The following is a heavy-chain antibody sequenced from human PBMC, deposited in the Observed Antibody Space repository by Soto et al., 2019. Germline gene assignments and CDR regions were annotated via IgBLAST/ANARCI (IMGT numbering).Heavy chain of an antibody. J-gene: IGHJ6*02. Sequence: QVQLVQSGAEAKKPGASVKVSCKASGYTFSGYYIHLVRQAPGQGLEWMGWINPNSGGSNYALRFQGGVTMTRDTSINTAYMELNRLRSDDTAVYYCARSSYRGYDSAKFYFGMDVWGQGTTVTVS. CDR2: INPNSGGS. CDR1: GYTFSGYY. CDR3: ARSSYRGYDSAKFYFGMDV. D-gene: IGHD5-12*01. V-gene: IGHV1-2*02.